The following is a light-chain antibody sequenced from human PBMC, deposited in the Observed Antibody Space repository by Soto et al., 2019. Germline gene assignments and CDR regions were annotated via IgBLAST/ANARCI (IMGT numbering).Light chain of an antibody. CDR3: QSFDSSLTGLI. V-gene: IGLV1-40*01. J-gene: IGLJ2*01. CDR2: ANT. CDR1: NSNIGTGSG. Sequence: QLVLTQPPSVSGAPGQRVTISCTGNNSNIGTGSGVNWYQQFPNRAPKLLIYANTHRPSGVPDRFSGSTSATSASLAITGLQTQDEADYDCQSFDSSLTGLIFGGGTKLTVL.